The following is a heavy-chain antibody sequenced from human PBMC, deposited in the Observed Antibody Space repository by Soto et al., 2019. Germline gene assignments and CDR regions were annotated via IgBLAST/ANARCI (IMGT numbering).Heavy chain of an antibody. J-gene: IGHJ5*02. CDR2: ITRNSDYI. D-gene: IGHD6-13*01. V-gene: IGHV3-21*01. Sequence: PGGSLRLSCAASGFTFTNYNMNWVRQAPGKGLEWLSLITRNSDYIFYADSVKGRFTMSRDDAKNSVYLQMDSLRPDDTAIYYCARDRKLVQDWFEPWGQGTLVTVS. CDR1: GFTFTNYN. CDR3: ARDRKLVQDWFEP.